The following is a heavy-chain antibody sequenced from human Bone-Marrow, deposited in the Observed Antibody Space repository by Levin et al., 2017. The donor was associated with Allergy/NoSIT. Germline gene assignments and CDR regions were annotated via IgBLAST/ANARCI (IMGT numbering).Heavy chain of an antibody. CDR1: GYTFSNFG. J-gene: IGHJ6*01. V-gene: IGHV1-18*01. Sequence: ASVKVSCKTSGYTFSNFGITWVRQASGQGLEWVGWIGAHNGYTKYAQKFQGRVNLTTDTSTSTAYMELRSLRSDDTGIYYWARNGTGGPEYDRQPLDVWGQGTTVTVSS. D-gene: IGHD1-1*01. CDR3: ARNGTGGPEYDRQPLDV. CDR2: IGAHNGYT.